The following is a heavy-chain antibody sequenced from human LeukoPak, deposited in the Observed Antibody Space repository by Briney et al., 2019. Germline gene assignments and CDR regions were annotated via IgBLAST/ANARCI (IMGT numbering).Heavy chain of an antibody. D-gene: IGHD1-7*01. CDR1: GYSISGSNW. V-gene: IGHV4-28*03. CDR3: ARERGVITGTNFDY. CDR2: IYYSGTT. J-gene: IGHJ4*02. Sequence: SDTLSLTCAVSGYSISGSNWWGWIRQPPGKGLEWIGYIYYSGTTNYNPSLKSRVTISVDRSKNQFSLKLSSVTAADTAVYYCARERGVITGTNFDYWGQGTLVTVSS.